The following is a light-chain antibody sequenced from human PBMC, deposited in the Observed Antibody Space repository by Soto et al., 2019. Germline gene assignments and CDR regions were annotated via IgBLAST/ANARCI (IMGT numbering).Light chain of an antibody. J-gene: IGLJ2*01. CDR1: TSNIGTYT. CDR2: GDN. Sequence: QSVLTQSPSVSGTPGQGVTISCSGGTSNIGTYTVNWYQQLPGTAPKVLIYGDNQRPSGVADRFSGSKSGTSASLAISGLQAEDEADYYCTSYAGGNILVFGGGTKLTVL. CDR3: TSYAGGNILV. V-gene: IGLV1-44*01.